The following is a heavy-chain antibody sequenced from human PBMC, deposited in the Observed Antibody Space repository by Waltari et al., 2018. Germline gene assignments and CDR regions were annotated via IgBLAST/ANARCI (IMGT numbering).Heavy chain of an antibody. V-gene: IGHV3-23*01. D-gene: IGHD3-22*01. CDR2: IGAVTST. J-gene: IGHJ4*02. Sequence: EVQLLESGGGLVQPGGSLRLSCAASGFSFRSFGMSWVRQAPGKGLGWFSAIGAVTSTYYADSVKGRFTISRDNSKNTLFLQMNSLRAEDTAIYYCARVHSLGQYDTSGAESNFDHWGQGALVTVSS. CDR3: ARVHSLGQYDTSGAESNFDH. CDR1: GFSFRSFG.